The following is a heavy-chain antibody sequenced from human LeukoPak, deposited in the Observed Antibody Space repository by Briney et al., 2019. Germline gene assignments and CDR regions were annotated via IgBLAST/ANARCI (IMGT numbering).Heavy chain of an antibody. CDR1: GFTFSSYA. Sequence: GGSLRLSCAASGFTFSSYAMSWVRQAPGKGLEWVSVVFSGGGTYYADSVKGRFTTSRDNSENALYLQMNSLRAEDTAVYYCTRDRDGYSADYWGQETLVTVSS. V-gene: IGHV3-66*01. D-gene: IGHD5-24*01. J-gene: IGHJ4*02. CDR3: TRDRDGYSADY. CDR2: VFSGGGT.